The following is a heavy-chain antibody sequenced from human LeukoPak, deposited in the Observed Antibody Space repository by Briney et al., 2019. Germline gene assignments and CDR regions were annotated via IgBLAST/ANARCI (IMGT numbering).Heavy chain of an antibody. CDR3: ARATTASARDH. Sequence: GGSLRLSCAASGFNFRAYWMSWARQAPGKGREWVASLNQDADREYYVDSVKGRFTISRDNAKNPLYLQMDSLRVEDTAVYYCARATTASARDHWGQGTLVTVSS. D-gene: IGHD1-14*01. V-gene: IGHV3-7*01. J-gene: IGHJ4*02. CDR1: GFNFRAYW. CDR2: LNQDADRE.